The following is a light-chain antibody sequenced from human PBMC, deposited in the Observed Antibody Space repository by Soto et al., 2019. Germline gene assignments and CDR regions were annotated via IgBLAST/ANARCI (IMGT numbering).Light chain of an antibody. J-gene: IGKJ2*01. CDR1: QSVSISY. Sequence: EIVMTQSPATLSVSPGERATLSCRASQSVSISYLAWYQQRPGQAPRVLIYGASKRATGIPDRFSGSGSGTDFSLTISRLEPEDFAVYYCHQYDNAPQTYGQGTKVDI. V-gene: IGKV3-20*01. CDR3: HQYDNAPQT. CDR2: GAS.